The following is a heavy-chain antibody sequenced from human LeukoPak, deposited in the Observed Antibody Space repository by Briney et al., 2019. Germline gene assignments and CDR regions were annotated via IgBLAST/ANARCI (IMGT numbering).Heavy chain of an antibody. CDR1: GFTFSSYG. J-gene: IGHJ5*02. V-gene: IGHV3-33*01. CDR3: VRGQNGIDNWFDP. D-gene: IGHD2-8*01. Sequence: GGSLRLSCAASGFTFSSYGMHWVRQAPGKGLEWVAVIWYDGSNKYYADSVKGRFTISRDNSKNTLYLQMNSLRAEDTAVYYCVRGQNGIDNWFDPWGQGTLVTVAS. CDR2: IWYDGSNK.